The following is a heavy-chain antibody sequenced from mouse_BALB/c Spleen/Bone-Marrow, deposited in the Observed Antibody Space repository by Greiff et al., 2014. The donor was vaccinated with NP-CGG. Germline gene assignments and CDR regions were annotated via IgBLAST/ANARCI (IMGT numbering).Heavy chain of an antibody. J-gene: IGHJ4*01. Sequence: EVNVVESGGGLVKPGGSLKLSCAASGFTFSSYAMSWVRQTPEKRLEWVASISSGGSTYYPDSVKGRFTISGDNARNILYLQMSSLRSEDTAMYYCARYDYDGAYAMDYWGQGTSVTVSS. V-gene: IGHV5-6-5*01. CDR3: ARYDYDGAYAMDY. CDR1: GFTFSSYA. D-gene: IGHD2-4*01. CDR2: ISSGGST.